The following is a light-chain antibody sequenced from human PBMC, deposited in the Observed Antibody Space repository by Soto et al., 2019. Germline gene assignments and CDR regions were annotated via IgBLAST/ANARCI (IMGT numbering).Light chain of an antibody. CDR2: DAS. J-gene: IGKJ2*02. Sequence: AIHLTQSPSSLSTSVGDRVTITCRASQGISSALAWYQQKPGDPPNLLIYDASNLQSVVPSRFSGSGFGTDFTLTISSLQPEDFATYSCQQFNSYPRTFGQGTKLEIK. CDR3: QQFNSYPRT. CDR1: QGISSA. V-gene: IGKV1-13*02.